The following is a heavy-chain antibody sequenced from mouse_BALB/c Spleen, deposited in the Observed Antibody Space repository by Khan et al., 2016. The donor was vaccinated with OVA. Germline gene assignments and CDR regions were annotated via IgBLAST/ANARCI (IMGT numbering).Heavy chain of an antibody. CDR1: GYSFTSYY. V-gene: IGHV1S135*01. CDR3: TRHGYVAWFTY. CDR2: IDPFSGDT. Sequence: IQLVQSGPELMKPGASVTISCKASGYSFTSYYIHWVIQSHGKSLEWIGYIDPFSGDTTYNQKFKGRATLTVDKSSSTAYIHLSNLTSEDSAVYYCTRHGYVAWFTYWGQGTLVTVSA. J-gene: IGHJ3*01. D-gene: IGHD2-2*01.